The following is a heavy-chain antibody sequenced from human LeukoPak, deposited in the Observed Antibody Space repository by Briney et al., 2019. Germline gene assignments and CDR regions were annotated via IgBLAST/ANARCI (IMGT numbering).Heavy chain of an antibody. V-gene: IGHV4-34*01. CDR2: INHSGST. J-gene: IGHJ4*02. D-gene: IGHD2-2*01. CDR1: GGSFSGYY. CDR3: ARASIVVVPAAHFDY. Sequence: SETLSLTCAVSGGSFSGYYWSWIRQPPGKGLEWIGEINHSGSTNYNPSLKSRVTISVDTSKNQFSLKLSSVTAADTAVYYCARASIVVVPAAHFDYWGQGTLVTVSS.